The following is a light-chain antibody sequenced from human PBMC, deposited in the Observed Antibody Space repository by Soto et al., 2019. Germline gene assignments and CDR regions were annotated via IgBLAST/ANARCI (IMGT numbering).Light chain of an antibody. Sequence: EIVLTQSPGTLSLSPGERATLSCRASQSIKNNYLTWYQQKPGQAPRLLIYDASIRATGIPDRFSGSGSGTDFTLTISRLEPEDFALYYCQQYGSSPRTFGHGTRVDI. CDR3: QQYGSSPRT. V-gene: IGKV3-20*01. J-gene: IGKJ1*01. CDR1: QSIKNNY. CDR2: DAS.